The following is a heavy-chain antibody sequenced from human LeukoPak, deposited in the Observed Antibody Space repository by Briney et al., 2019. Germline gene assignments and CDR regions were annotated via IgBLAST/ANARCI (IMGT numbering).Heavy chain of an antibody. CDR2: ISGGGSYI. V-gene: IGHV3-21*01. Sequence: PGGSLRLSCAASGFTFSTYSMNWVRQAPGKGLEWASFISGGGSYIYYAESVKGRFTISRDNAENSLYLQMNSLRAEDTAIYYCARDRVASGRFGEVASWGQGTLVTVSS. CDR1: GFTFSTYS. CDR3: ARDRVASGRFGEVAS. J-gene: IGHJ5*02. D-gene: IGHD3-10*01.